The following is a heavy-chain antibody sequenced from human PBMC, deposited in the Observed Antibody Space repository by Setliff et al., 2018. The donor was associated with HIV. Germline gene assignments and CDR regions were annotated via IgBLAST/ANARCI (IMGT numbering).Heavy chain of an antibody. CDR1: GFRVTDTY. CDR2: ISSSGNTR. V-gene: IGHV3-11*01. D-gene: IGHD4-17*01. CDR3: AKFFGGYGDYMGFDY. J-gene: IGHJ4*02. Sequence: GESLKISCEASGFRVTDTYMAWVRQAPGKGLEWVSSISSSGNTRYYADSVKGRFTISRDNPKNSLYLQMNSLRAEDTAVYYCAKFFGGYGDYMGFDYWGQGTLVTVSS.